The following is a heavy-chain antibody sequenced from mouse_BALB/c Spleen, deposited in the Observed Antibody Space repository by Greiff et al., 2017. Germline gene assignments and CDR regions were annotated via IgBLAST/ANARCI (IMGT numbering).Heavy chain of an antibody. CDR3: ALDSSGYNAMDY. J-gene: IGHJ4*01. Sequence: EVQLQQSGAELVKPGASVKLSCTASGFNIKDTYMHWVKQRPEQGLEWIGRIDPANGNTKYDPKFQGKASITADTSSNTAYLQLSSLTSEDTAVYYCALDSSGYNAMDYWGQGTSVTVSS. CDR2: IDPANGNT. D-gene: IGHD3-2*01. CDR1: GFNIKDTY. V-gene: IGHV14-3*02.